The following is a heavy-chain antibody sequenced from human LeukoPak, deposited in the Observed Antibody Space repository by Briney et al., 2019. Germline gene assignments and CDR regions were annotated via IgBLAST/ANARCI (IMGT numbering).Heavy chain of an antibody. CDR1: GFIFSTYA. V-gene: IGHV3-64D*09. CDR2: ISINGGST. D-gene: IGHD2-15*01. J-gene: IGHJ4*02. Sequence: GVSLRLSRSASGFIFSTYAMHWVRQAPGKGLEYVSAISINGGSTYYADSVKGRFTISRDNSKNTLYLQMSSLRAEDTAVYYCAKALKYCSGGSCSPWGQGTLVTVSS. CDR3: AKALKYCSGGSCSP.